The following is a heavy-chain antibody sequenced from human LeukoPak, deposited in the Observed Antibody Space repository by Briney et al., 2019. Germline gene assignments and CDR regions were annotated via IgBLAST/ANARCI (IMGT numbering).Heavy chain of an antibody. CDR1: GGTFSSYA. CDR3: ARGKEWGGGTLYYFDY. J-gene: IGHJ4*02. V-gene: IGHV1-69*06. CDR2: IIPIFGTA. Sequence: SVKVSCKASGGTFSSYAISWVRQAPGQGLEWMGGIIPIFGTANYAQKFQGRVTITADKTTSTAYMELSSLRSEDTAVYYCARGKEWGGGTLYYFDYWGQGTLVTVSS. D-gene: IGHD1-26*01.